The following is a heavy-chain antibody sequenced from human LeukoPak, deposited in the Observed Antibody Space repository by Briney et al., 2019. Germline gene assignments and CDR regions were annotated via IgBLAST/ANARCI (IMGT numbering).Heavy chain of an antibody. CDR2: IRSKGSGGTI. CDR3: VKGRTRADS. CDR1: GFTFNEYA. Sequence: PGGSLRLSCTASGFTFNEYAMSWFRQAPGKGLEWVGFIRSKGSGGTIEYAASVKGRFTLSRDDSKSIVSLQMNSLQSEDTVVYYCVKGRTRADSWGQGTLVTVSS. V-gene: IGHV3-49*03. J-gene: IGHJ4*02. D-gene: IGHD3-3*01.